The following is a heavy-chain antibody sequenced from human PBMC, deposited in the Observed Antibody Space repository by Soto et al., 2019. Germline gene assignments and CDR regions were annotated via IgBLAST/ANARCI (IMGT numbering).Heavy chain of an antibody. V-gene: IGHV3-23*01. D-gene: IGHD3-10*01. Sequence: EVQLLQSGGDLVQPGGSLRLSCAASGFTFSAYAMSWVRQAPGKGLEWVSAISGSGDRTYYADSVKGRFTISRDSSDNTLYLQMNSLRAEDTAIYYCAKDRMYCYGSGSLWYLDYWGQGTLVSVSS. CDR3: AKDRMYCYGSGSLWYLDY. CDR1: GFTFSAYA. CDR2: ISGSGDRT. J-gene: IGHJ4*02.